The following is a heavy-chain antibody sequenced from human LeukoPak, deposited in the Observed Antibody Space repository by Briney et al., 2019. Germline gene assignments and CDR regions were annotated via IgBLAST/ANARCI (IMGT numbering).Heavy chain of an antibody. CDR1: GGSISSGGYS. Sequence: SQTLSLTCAVSGGSISSGGYSWSWIRQPPGKGLEWIGYIYHSGSTYYNPSLKSRVTISVDRSKNQFSLKLSSVTAADTAVYYCARLLKGAFDYWGQGTLVTVSS. J-gene: IGHJ4*02. D-gene: IGHD1-26*01. CDR2: IYHSGST. CDR3: ARLLKGAFDY. V-gene: IGHV4-30-2*01.